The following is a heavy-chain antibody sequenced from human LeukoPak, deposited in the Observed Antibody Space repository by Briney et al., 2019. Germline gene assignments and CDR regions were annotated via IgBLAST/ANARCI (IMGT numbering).Heavy chain of an antibody. Sequence: SVKVSCNASGGTFSSYAISWVRQAPGQGLEWMGRIIPIFGTANYAQKFQGRVTITTDESTSTAYMELSSLRFEDTAVYYCARYWNAEDAFDIWGQGTMVTVSS. J-gene: IGHJ3*02. CDR1: GGTFSSYA. CDR3: ARYWNAEDAFDI. V-gene: IGHV1-69*05. D-gene: IGHD1-1*01. CDR2: IIPIFGTA.